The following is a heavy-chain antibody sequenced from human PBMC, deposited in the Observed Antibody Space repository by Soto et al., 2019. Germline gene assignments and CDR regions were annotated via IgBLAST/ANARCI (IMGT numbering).Heavy chain of an antibody. CDR2: ISYDGSNK. V-gene: IGHV3-30*18. CDR3: AKDAAAAGTFDY. CDR1: GFTFSSYA. Sequence: QVQLVESGGGVVQPGRSLRLSCAASGFTFSSYAMQWVRQAPGKGLEWVAVISYDGSNKFYADSVKGRFTISRDNSKNTLYLQINSLRPEDTAVYYCAKDAAAAGTFDYWGQGTLVTVSS. J-gene: IGHJ4*02. D-gene: IGHD6-13*01.